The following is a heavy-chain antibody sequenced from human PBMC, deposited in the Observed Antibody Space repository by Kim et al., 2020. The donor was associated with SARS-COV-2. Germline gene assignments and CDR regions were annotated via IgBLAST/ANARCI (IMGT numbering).Heavy chain of an antibody. D-gene: IGHD2-2*02. J-gene: IGHJ6*02. CDR3: ARDPVVPAAISYYYYGMDV. V-gene: IGHV3-30*07. Sequence: GRFTIARDNSKNTLYLQMNSRRAEDTAVYYCARDPVVPAAISYYYYGMDVWGQGTTVTVSS.